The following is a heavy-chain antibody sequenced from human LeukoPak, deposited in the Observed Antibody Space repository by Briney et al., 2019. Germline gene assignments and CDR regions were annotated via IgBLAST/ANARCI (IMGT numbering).Heavy chain of an antibody. CDR3: ARGGSSGSLIY. CDR1: GFTFSSYW. CDR2: INSDGSST. V-gene: IGHV3-74*01. J-gene: IGHJ4*02. Sequence: GGSVSPSCAASGFTFSSYWMHWVRQAPGKGLVWVSRINSDGSSTSYADSVKGRFTISRDNAKNTLYLQMNSLRAEDTAVYYCARGGSSGSLIYWGQGTLVTVSS. D-gene: IGHD1-26*01.